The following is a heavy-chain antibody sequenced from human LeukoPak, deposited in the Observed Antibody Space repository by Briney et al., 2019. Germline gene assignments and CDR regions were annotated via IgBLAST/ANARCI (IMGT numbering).Heavy chain of an antibody. CDR1: GYIFNNYG. CDR2: VSSYNGDT. D-gene: IGHD3-9*01. CDR3: AKDWHILTGRNCFDP. J-gene: IGHJ5*02. Sequence: ASVKVSCKASGYIFNNYGISWVRQAPGQGLEWMGWVSSYNGDTSDAQRFQGRVTMSADTSTSTAYMELRSLRFDDTAIYYCAKDWHILTGRNCFDPWGQGTLVTVSS. V-gene: IGHV1-18*01.